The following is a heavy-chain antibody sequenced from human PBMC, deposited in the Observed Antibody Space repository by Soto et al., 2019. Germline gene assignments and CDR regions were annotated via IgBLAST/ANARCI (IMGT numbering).Heavy chain of an antibody. CDR3: ARAWRYDILTGQKYYYYGMEV. J-gene: IGHJ6*01. D-gene: IGHD3-9*01. CDR1: GYTFTSHY. V-gene: IGHV1-2*04. CDR2: INPNSGGT. Sequence: ASVKVSCKASGYTFTSHYMHWVRQAPGQGLEWMGWINPNSGGTNYEQKFQGWVTMTRDTSISTAYMELSRLRSDDTDVYYCARAWRYDILTGQKYYYYGMEVWGQGTKVSVCS.